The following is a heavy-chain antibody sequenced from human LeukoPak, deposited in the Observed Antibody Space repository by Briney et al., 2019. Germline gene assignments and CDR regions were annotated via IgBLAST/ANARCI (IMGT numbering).Heavy chain of an antibody. CDR1: GFTVSSNY. D-gene: IGHD6-13*01. V-gene: IGHV3-53*01. Sequence: GGSLRLSCAASGFTVSSNYMSWVRQAPGKGLEWVSVIYSGGSTYYADSVKGRFTISRDNSKNTLYLQMNSLRAEATAVYYCARGYSSSWAPLGYWGQGTLVTVSS. J-gene: IGHJ4*02. CDR2: IYSGGST. CDR3: ARGYSSSWAPLGY.